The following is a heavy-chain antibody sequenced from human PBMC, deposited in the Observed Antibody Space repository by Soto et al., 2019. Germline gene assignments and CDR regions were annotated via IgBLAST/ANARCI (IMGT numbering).Heavy chain of an antibody. CDR1: GGTFSSYA. Sequence: QVQLVQSGAEVKKPGSSVKVSCKASGGTFSSYAISWVRQAPGQGLEWMGGIIPIFGTANYAQKFQGRVTITADESTSTAYMELSSLRSEDTAVYYCARGGEGVRPDDYYYYGMDVWGQGTTVTVSS. CDR2: IIPIFGTA. J-gene: IGHJ6*02. CDR3: ARGGEGVRPDDYYYYGMDV. D-gene: IGHD3-10*01. V-gene: IGHV1-69*01.